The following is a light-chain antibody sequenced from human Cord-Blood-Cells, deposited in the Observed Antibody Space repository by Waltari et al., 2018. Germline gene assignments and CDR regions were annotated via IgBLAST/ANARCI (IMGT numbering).Light chain of an antibody. V-gene: IGKV1-5*01. CDR3: QQYNSYSWT. CDR1: QSISSW. CDR2: DAS. Sequence: DIQMTQSPSTLSASVGDRVTITCRARQSISSWLAWYQQKPGKGPKLLIYDASSLESGVPSRFSGSGSGTEFTLTISSLQPDDFATYYCQQYNSYSWTFGQGTKVEIK. J-gene: IGKJ1*01.